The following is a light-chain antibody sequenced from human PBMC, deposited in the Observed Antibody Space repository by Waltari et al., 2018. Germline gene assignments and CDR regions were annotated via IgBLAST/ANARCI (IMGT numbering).Light chain of an antibody. CDR2: WAS. J-gene: IGKJ2*01. Sequence: DIVMTQSLDSLAVSLGERATINCKPSQSVLSSSNNKNYLAWYQQKPGHPPKLLIYWASTRESGVPDRFSGSGSGTDFTLTISSLQAEDVAVYYCQQYYSTPPHTFGQGTKLEIK. V-gene: IGKV4-1*01. CDR1: QSVLSSSNNKNY. CDR3: QQYYSTPPHT.